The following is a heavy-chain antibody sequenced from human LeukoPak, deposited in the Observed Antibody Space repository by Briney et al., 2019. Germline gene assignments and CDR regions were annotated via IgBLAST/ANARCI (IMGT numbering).Heavy chain of an antibody. CDR2: ISGSGTTT. V-gene: IGHV3-23*01. D-gene: IGHD3-10*01. CDR3: AKQHAWFGELSYFHY. CDR1: GFTFSSYA. Sequence: GGSLRLSCAASGFTFSSYARSWVRQAPGKGLEWVSAISGSGTTTHYADSVKGRFTISRTNSKHTLYLQINSLRAEDTAVYYCAKQHAWFGELSYFHYWGQGTLVTVSS. J-gene: IGHJ4*02.